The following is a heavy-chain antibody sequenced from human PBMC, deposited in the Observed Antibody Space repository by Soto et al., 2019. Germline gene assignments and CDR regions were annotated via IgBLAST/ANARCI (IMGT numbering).Heavy chain of an antibody. CDR1: GYTFTSYA. CDR3: ARATIFGVVIYRGDQAPDAFDI. D-gene: IGHD3-3*01. J-gene: IGHJ3*02. V-gene: IGHV1-3*01. CDR2: INAGNGNT. Sequence: QVQLVQSGAEVKKPGASVKVSCKASGYTFTSYAMHWVRQAPGQRLEWMGWINAGNGNTKYSQKFQGRVTITRDTSASTAYMELSSLRSEDTAVYYCARATIFGVVIYRGDQAPDAFDIWGQGTMVTVSS.